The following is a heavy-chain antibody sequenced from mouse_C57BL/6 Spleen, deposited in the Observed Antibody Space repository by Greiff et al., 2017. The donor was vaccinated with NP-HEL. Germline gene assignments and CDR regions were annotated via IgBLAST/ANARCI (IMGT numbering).Heavy chain of an antibody. V-gene: IGHV14-4*01. CDR2: IDPENGDT. J-gene: IGHJ2*01. CDR3: TTGYGSSPYFDY. Sequence: EVQLQQSGAELVRPGASVKLSCTASGFNIKDDYMHWVKQRPEQGLEWIGWIDPENGDTEYASKFQGKATITADTSSNTAYLQLSSLTSEDTAVYYCTTGYGSSPYFDYWGQGTTLTVSS. D-gene: IGHD1-1*01. CDR1: GFNIKDDY.